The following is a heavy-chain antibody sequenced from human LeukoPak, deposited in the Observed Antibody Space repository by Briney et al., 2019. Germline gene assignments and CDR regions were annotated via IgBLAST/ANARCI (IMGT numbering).Heavy chain of an antibody. CDR2: ISWNSGSI. J-gene: IGHJ4*02. D-gene: IGHD6-13*01. Sequence: GGSLRLSCTASGFTFDDYAMHWVRQAPGKGLEWVSGISWNSGSIGYADSVKGRFTISRDNAKNSLYLQMNSLRAEDTALYYCAKDTDGAAAGTTWGHWGQGTLVTVSS. V-gene: IGHV3-9*01. CDR3: AKDTDGAAAGTTWGH. CDR1: GFTFDDYA.